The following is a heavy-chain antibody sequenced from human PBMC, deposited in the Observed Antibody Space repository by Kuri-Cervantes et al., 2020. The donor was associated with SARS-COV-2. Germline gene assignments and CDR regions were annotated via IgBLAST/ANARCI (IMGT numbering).Heavy chain of an antibody. Sequence: GGSLRLSCAASGFTFSSYSMNWVRQAPGKGLEWVSYISSSSTIYYADSVKGRFTISRDNAKNSLYLQMNSLRAEDTAVYYCARDGYCSSTSCYTDYWGQGTLVTVSS. CDR3: ARDGYCSSTSCYTDY. J-gene: IGHJ4*02. D-gene: IGHD2-2*02. CDR1: GFTFSSYS. V-gene: IGHV3-48*01. CDR2: ISSSSTI.